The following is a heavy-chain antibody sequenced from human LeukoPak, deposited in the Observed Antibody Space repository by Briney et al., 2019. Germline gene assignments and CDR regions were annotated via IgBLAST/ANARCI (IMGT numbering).Heavy chain of an antibody. CDR2: ISGSSGST. CDR3: AKDTMAGRPYFFDY. V-gene: IGHV3-23*01. D-gene: IGHD3-10*01. J-gene: IGHJ4*02. Sequence: GGSLRLSCAASGFTFSSYAMSWVRQAPGKGLEWVSAISGSSGSTFNADSVKGRFTISRDNSKNTLYLQMNSLRVEDTAVYYCAKDTMAGRPYFFDYWGQGTLVTVSS. CDR1: GFTFSSYA.